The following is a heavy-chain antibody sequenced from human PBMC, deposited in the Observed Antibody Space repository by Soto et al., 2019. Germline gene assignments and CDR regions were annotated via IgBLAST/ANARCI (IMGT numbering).Heavy chain of an antibody. Sequence: GGSLRLSCAASGFTFSSYSMNWVRQAPGKGLEWVSSISSSSSYIYYADSVKGRFTISRDNAKNSLYLQMNSLRAEDTAVYYCARYCSGGSCYKDTDYWGQGTLVTVSS. D-gene: IGHD2-15*01. CDR3: ARYCSGGSCYKDTDY. CDR1: GFTFSSYS. CDR2: ISSSSSYI. V-gene: IGHV3-21*01. J-gene: IGHJ4*02.